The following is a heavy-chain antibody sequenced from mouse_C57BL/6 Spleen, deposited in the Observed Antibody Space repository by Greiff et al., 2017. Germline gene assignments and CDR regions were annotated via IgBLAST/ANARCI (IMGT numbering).Heavy chain of an antibody. J-gene: IGHJ3*01. CDR2: ISSGSSTI. Sequence: EVQRVESGGGLVKPGGSLKLSCAASGFTFSDYGMHWVRQAPEKGLEWVAYISSGSSTIYYADTVPGRFTISRDNAKNTLFLQMTRLWSEDTAMYYGATTYYGSSNGFAYWGQGTLVTVSA. CDR3: ATTYYGSSNGFAY. CDR1: GFTFSDYG. V-gene: IGHV5-17*01. D-gene: IGHD1-1*01.